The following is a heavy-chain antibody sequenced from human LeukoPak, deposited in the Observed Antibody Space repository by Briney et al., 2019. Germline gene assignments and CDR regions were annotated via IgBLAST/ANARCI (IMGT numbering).Heavy chain of an antibody. D-gene: IGHD6-19*01. CDR1: GVTFSSYG. V-gene: IGHV3-7*01. Sequence: GGSLRLSCAASGVTFSSYGISWVRQAPGKGLEWVANIKQDGSEKYYVDSVTGRFTISRDNAKNSLYLQMNSLRAEDTAVYYCARAGGWLVQAGWFDPWGQGTLVTVSS. CDR2: IKQDGSEK. CDR3: ARAGGWLVQAGWFDP. J-gene: IGHJ5*02.